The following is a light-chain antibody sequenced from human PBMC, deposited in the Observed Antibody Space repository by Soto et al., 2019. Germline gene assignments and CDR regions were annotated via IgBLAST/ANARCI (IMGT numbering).Light chain of an antibody. J-gene: IGLJ2*01. V-gene: IGLV1-47*01. CDR2: RNN. Sequence: QSVLTQPPSASGTPGQRVTISCSGSSSNIGSNYVYWYQQLPGTAPKLLIYRNNQRPSGVPDRFSGSKSDTSASLAIRGLLSEYEADYYCAAWDDSLSGVVFGGGTKLTVL. CDR1: SSNIGSNY. CDR3: AAWDDSLSGVV.